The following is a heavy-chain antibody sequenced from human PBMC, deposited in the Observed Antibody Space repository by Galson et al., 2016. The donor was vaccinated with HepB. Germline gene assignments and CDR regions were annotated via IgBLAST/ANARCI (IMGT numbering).Heavy chain of an antibody. CDR3: ASDTLVVSRGVIFYMDV. J-gene: IGHJ6*03. D-gene: IGHD3-10*01. V-gene: IGHV3-69-1*01. Sequence: PGKGLEWVSSISGSYYTNYADSVKGRFTISRDNAKNSVYLQINSLRAEDTAVYYCASDTLVVSRGVIFYMDVWGKGTTVTVAS. CDR2: ISGSYYT.